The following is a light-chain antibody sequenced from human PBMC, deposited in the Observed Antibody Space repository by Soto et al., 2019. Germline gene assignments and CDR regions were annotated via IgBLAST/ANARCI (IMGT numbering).Light chain of an antibody. J-gene: IGKJ4*01. CDR1: QSIGRNF. CDR3: QEYGSSPLT. CDR2: GAS. Sequence: EIVLTQSPGTLSLSPGERATLSCRASQSIGRNFLAWYQQKPGQALRLLIHGASSRATGIPDRFSGSASGTDFILTISRLEPEDFAVYYCQEYGSSPLTFGGGTRVEIK. V-gene: IGKV3-20*01.